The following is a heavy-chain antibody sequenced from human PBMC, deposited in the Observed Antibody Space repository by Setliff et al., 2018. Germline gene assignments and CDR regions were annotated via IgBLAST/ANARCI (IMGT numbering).Heavy chain of an antibody. CDR2: IYYSGST. CDR1: GGSISVYY. Sequence: SETLSLTCTVSGGSISVYYWTWFRQPPGKGLEWIGYIYYSGSTNYNPSLKSRVTISVDTSKNQFSLKLSSVTAADTAVYYCARDAWYYDFWSGYDFDYYYYMDVWGKGTTVTVSS. D-gene: IGHD3-3*01. V-gene: IGHV4-59*01. CDR3: ARDAWYYDFWSGYDFDYYYYMDV. J-gene: IGHJ6*03.